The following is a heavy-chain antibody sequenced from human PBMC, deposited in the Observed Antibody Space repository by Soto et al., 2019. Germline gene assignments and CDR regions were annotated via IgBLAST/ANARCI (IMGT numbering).Heavy chain of an antibody. CDR2: IYYIGST. Sequence: PSETLSLTCTVSGGSISGGAYYWSWIRQHPGKGLEWIGYIYYIGSTYYNPSLKSRVTISVDTSKNQFSLKLSSVTAADTAVYYCARGDGYTYGYFDSWGQGTLVTVSS. CDR3: ARGDGYTYGYFDS. D-gene: IGHD5-18*01. CDR1: GGSISGGAYY. V-gene: IGHV4-31*03. J-gene: IGHJ4*02.